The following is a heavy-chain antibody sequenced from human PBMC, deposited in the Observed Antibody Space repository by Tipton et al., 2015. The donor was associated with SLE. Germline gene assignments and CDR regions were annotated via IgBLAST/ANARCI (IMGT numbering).Heavy chain of an antibody. Sequence: SLRLYCTASGFTFSSYGMSWVRQAPGKGLEWVSAISGSGGSTYYADSVKGRFTISRDNSKNTLYLQMNSLRAEDTAVYYCARGMVRGVIITYFDCWGQGTLVTVSS. CDR3: ARGMVRGVIITYFDC. D-gene: IGHD3-10*01. CDR2: ISGSGGST. CDR1: GFTFSSYG. V-gene: IGHV3-23*01. J-gene: IGHJ4*02.